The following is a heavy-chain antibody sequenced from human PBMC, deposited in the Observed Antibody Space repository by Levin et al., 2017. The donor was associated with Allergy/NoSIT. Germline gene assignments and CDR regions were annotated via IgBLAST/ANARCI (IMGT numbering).Heavy chain of an antibody. Sequence: ASVKVSCKASGYTFTSYDINWVRQATGQGLEWMGWMNPNSGNTGYAQKFQGRVTMTRNTSISTAYMERSSLRSEDTAVYYCARTADILPGYYNLGFDYWGQGTLVTVSS. CDR3: ARTADILPGYYNLGFDY. CDR2: MNPNSGNT. D-gene: IGHD3-9*01. V-gene: IGHV1-8*01. J-gene: IGHJ4*02. CDR1: GYTFTSYD.